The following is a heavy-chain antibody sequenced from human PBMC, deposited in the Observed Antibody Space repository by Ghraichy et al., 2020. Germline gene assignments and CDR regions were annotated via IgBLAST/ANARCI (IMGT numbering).Heavy chain of an antibody. CDR1: GDSVTSTSLF. V-gene: IGHV4-39*01. J-gene: IGHJ1*01. CDR3: SAYCNSGGCYTTFLH. Sequence: SETLSLTCTVTGDSVTSTSLFWDWIRQSPGKGLEWIGSVDYSGSAYYNPSLKSRVSMSVDTSKNQFSLRLATVTAADTALYYCSAYCNSGGCYTTFLHWGQGTPVIVSS. D-gene: IGHD2-15*01. CDR2: VDYSGSA.